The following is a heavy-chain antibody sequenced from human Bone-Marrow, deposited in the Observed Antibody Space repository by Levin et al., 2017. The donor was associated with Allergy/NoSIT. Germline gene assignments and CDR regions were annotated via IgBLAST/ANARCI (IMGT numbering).Heavy chain of an antibody. CDR3: AKDGWTY. J-gene: IGHJ4*02. CDR1: GFIFDSNA. V-gene: IGHV3-23*01. CDR2: ITRSGATT. Sequence: PGGSLRLSCAASGFIFDSNAMNWARQAPGKGLEWVSSITRSGATTYYADSVKGRFTVSRDNSKNTLYLQMSSLRAEDTALYYCAKDGWTYWGQGTLVTVSS. D-gene: IGHD3/OR15-3a*01.